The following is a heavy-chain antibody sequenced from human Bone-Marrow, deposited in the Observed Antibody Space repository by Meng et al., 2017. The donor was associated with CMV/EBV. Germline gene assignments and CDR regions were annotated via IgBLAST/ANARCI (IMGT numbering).Heavy chain of an antibody. CDR1: GHTFTSYG. Sequence: ASVKVSCKASGHTFTSYGISWVRQAPGQGLEWMGWISAYNGNTNYAQKLQGRVTMTTDTSTSTAYMELRSLRSEDTAVYYCARDPYDILTGRPIPRMDVWGQGTTVTVSS. D-gene: IGHD3-9*01. J-gene: IGHJ6*02. V-gene: IGHV1-18*01. CDR3: ARDPYDILTGRPIPRMDV. CDR2: ISAYNGNT.